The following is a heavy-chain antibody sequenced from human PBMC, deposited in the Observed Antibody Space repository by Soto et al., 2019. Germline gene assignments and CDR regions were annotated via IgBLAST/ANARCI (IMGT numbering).Heavy chain of an antibody. CDR3: ARLDAAGTGRGY. D-gene: IGHD6-13*01. CDR1: GYTFSSYG. J-gene: IGHJ4*02. V-gene: IGHV1-18*01. CDR2: ISGSNHDT. Sequence: VQLVQSGAEVKRPGASVKVSCKTSGYTFSSYGINWVRQAPEEGLDWVGWISGSNHDTDYAQKFHGRVTLTKATSTRPAYMELRSLSSDDTAVYYCARLDAAGTGRGYWGKGTQVTVPS.